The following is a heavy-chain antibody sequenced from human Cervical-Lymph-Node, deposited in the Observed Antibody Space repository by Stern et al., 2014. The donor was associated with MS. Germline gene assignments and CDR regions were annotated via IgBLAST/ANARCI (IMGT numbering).Heavy chain of an antibody. CDR1: GYTFSSYY. V-gene: IGHV1-46*01. CDR3: ARVPRIVGTTLSAXXFHY. D-gene: IGHD1-26*01. CDR2: IKPSDGGA. J-gene: IGHJ1*01. Sequence: QVQLVQSGAEVKKPGASVKVSCKASGYTFSSYYMHWVRQAPGQGLEWMGIIKPSDGGARYAEKVQGRVTMTRDASTSTVHMELSSLRSDDTAVYYCARVPRIVGTTLSAXXFHYWGQGTXVTVS.